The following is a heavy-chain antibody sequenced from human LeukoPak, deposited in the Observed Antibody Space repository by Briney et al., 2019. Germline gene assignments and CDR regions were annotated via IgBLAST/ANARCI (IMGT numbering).Heavy chain of an antibody. D-gene: IGHD2-15*01. V-gene: IGHV3-11*01. J-gene: IGHJ6*03. CDR1: GFTFSDHY. Sequence: GGSLRLSCAASGFTFSDHYMTWIRQAPGKGLEWVSYISHTGTTTYYADSVKGRFTISRDNSKNTLYLQMNSLRAEDTAVYYCAREASDCSGGSCYSAWAAMDVWGKGTTVTISS. CDR3: AREASDCSGGSCYSAWAAMDV. CDR2: ISHTGTTT.